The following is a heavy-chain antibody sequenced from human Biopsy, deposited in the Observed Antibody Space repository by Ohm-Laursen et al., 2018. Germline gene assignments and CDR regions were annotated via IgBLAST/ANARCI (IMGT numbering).Heavy chain of an antibody. CDR2: ISGSGVTK. D-gene: IGHD3-10*01. CDR1: GFTFSDHY. CDR3: ATDGAGSYNEN. V-gene: IGHV3-11*01. J-gene: IGHJ4*02. Sequence: SLRLSCAASGFTFSDHYMDWVRQAPGKGLEWLSYISGSGVTKMYADSVKGRFTVSRDNAKNSLYLEMNNLTVEDTAVYYCATDGAGSYNENWGQGTLVSVSS.